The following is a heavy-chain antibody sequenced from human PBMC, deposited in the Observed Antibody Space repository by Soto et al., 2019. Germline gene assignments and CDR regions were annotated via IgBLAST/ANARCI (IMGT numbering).Heavy chain of an antibody. D-gene: IGHD3-22*01. Sequence: QVQLVESGGGVVQPGRSLRLSCAASGFRFSSYGMHWVRQAPGKGLEWVAGIYYDGSNKYDADFGKGRFTISRVNSRDTLYLQMARLRADDTAVYFCARDVDTSGHYSWFDPWGQGALVIVSS. CDR3: ARDVDTSGHYSWFDP. V-gene: IGHV3-30*19. CDR2: IYYDGSNK. J-gene: IGHJ5*02. CDR1: GFRFSSYG.